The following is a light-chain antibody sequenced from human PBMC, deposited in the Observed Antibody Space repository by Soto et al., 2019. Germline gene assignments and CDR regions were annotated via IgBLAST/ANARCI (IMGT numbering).Light chain of an antibody. CDR3: QQRSNWPPT. Sequence: IVLPLPPLTLSLSPREIATLSCRPGQSVSSNYLAWYQQKPGQAPRLLIYAASSRGTGISDWFSGSGSGKDFTLTIDGLEPEDFAVYYCQQRSNWPPTFGQGTRLEIK. CDR1: QSVSSNY. J-gene: IGKJ5*01. CDR2: AAS. V-gene: IGKV3D-20*02.